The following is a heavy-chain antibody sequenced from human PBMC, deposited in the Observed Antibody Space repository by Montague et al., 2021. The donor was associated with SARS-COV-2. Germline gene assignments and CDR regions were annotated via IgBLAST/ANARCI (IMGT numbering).Heavy chain of an antibody. Sequence: TYYANSVKGRFTISRDNSENTLYLQMGSLRGEDMAVYYCARTPMAQGVSPPQIALDIWCRGTMVTVSS. CDR3: ARTPMAQGVSPPQIALDI. J-gene: IGHJ3*02. CDR2: T. D-gene: IGHD3-10*01. V-gene: IGHV3-64*01.